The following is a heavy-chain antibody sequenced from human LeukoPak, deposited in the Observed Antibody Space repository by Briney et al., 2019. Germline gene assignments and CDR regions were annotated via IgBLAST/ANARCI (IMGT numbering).Heavy chain of an antibody. J-gene: IGHJ4*02. CDR1: GYTFTVYY. CDR2: MNPNSGNT. CDR3: ASGAAAGSFDY. Sequence: ASVKVSCKASGYTFTVYYIYWVRQAPGQGLEWMGWMNPNSGNTAYAQKFQGRVTMTRNTSISTAYMELSSLRSEDTAVYYCASGAAAGSFDYWGQGTLVTVSS. V-gene: IGHV1-8*02. D-gene: IGHD6-13*01.